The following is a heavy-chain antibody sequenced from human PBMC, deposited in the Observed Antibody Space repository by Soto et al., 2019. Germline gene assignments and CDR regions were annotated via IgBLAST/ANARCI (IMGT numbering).Heavy chain of an antibody. CDR2: ISYDGSNK. Sequence: PGGSLRLSCAAPGFTFRSYAMHWGRQAPGKGLEWVAVISYDGSNKYYAASVKGRFTISRDNSKNTLYLQMNSLRAEDTAVYYCARAVLEFYSRQGPDWFDPWGQGTLVTVSS. J-gene: IGHJ5*02. V-gene: IGHV3-30-3*01. D-gene: IGHD6-13*01. CDR3: ARAVLEFYSRQGPDWFDP. CDR1: GFTFRSYA.